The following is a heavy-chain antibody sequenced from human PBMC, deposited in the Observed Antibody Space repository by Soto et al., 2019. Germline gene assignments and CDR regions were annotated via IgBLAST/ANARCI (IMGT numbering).Heavy chain of an antibody. D-gene: IGHD5-12*01. Sequence: QVQLVESGGGVVQPGRSLRLSCEASGFTFSAYGMHWVRLAPGKGLEWVAAISSDGRCTYVAASVKGRIVISRDNSKNTLHLQMDTLRVADTAVYYCAKDSLYSGYDFYGDNWCQGTLGTVSS. CDR1: GFTFSAYG. CDR2: ISSDGRCT. CDR3: AKDSLYSGYDFYGDN. V-gene: IGHV3-30*18. J-gene: IGHJ4*02.